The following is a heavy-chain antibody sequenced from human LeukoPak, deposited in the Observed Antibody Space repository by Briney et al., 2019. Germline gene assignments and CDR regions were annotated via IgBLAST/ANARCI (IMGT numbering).Heavy chain of an antibody. V-gene: IGHV3-30*18. CDR3: AKDHGSGWFPDY. J-gene: IGHJ4*02. D-gene: IGHD6-19*01. CDR1: GFTFSSYG. Sequence: GGSLRLSCVASGFTFSSYGMQWVRQAPGKGLEWVALISYDGSNRNYADSVKGRFTISRDNSKSTLYLQMNSLRAEDTAVYYCAKDHGSGWFPDYWGQGTLVTVSS. CDR2: ISYDGSNR.